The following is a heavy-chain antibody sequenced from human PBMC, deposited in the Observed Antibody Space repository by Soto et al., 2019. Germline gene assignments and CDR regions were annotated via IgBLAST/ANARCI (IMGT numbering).Heavy chain of an antibody. CDR2: ISKTSTYT. V-gene: IGHV3-11*06. J-gene: IGHJ4*02. CDR3: ARKRSTWYYFDY. Sequence: PGKGLERLSYISKTSTYTNYADSVKGRFTISRDNAKNSVYLQMNSLRAEDSAVYYCARKRSTWYYFDYWGQGALVTVSS. D-gene: IGHD1-26*01.